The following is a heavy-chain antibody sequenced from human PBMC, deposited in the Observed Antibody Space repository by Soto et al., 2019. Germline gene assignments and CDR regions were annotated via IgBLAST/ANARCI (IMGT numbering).Heavy chain of an antibody. D-gene: IGHD6-19*01. CDR2: IRVGGGDT. J-gene: IGHJ5*02. CDR1: GFTFSSSA. CDR3: AKCSGGTVRTSGWCNWFDP. Sequence: EVRLLESGGGLAQPGGSRRLSCAASGFTFSSSAMNWVRQAPGKGLEWVSSIRVGGGDTFYADSVRGRFTVSRDISRNTLYLQMNCLRAEDTAIYYCAKCSGGTVRTSGWCNWFDPWGQGTLVTVSS. V-gene: IGHV3-23*01.